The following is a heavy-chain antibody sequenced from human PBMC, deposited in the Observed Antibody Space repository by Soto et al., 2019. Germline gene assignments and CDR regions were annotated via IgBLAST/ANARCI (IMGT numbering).Heavy chain of an antibody. J-gene: IGHJ4*02. CDR1: VGSITTGGYY. CDR2: RYYSEST. Sequence: LSLTCTVSVGSITTGGYYWSWIRQLPGKGLEWIGHRYYSESTYYNPSLKSRVSISLDTSKNQFSLKLSFVTAADTAMYYCARTKCSGGSCYSWSLDYWGQGTPVTVSS. D-gene: IGHD2-15*01. CDR3: ARTKCSGGSCYSWSLDY. V-gene: IGHV4-31*03.